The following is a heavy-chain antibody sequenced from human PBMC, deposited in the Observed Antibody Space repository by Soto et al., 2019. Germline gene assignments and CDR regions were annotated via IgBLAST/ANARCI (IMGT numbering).Heavy chain of an antibody. Sequence: QVQLQESGPGLVKPSQTLSLTCTVSGGSISSGGYYWSWIRQHPGKGLEWIGYIYYSGSTYYNPSLKSRVTISVDTSKNQFSLKLSSVTAADTAVYYCARDRCSGGSCNAGWFDPWGQGTLVTVSS. CDR1: GGSISSGGYY. D-gene: IGHD2-15*01. CDR2: IYYSGST. J-gene: IGHJ5*02. V-gene: IGHV4-31*03. CDR3: ARDRCSGGSCNAGWFDP.